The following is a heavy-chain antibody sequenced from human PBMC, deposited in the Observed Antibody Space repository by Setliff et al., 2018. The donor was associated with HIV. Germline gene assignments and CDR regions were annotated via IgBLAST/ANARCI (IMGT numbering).Heavy chain of an antibody. CDR1: GGSFSGFY. V-gene: IGHV4-34*01. Sequence: SETLSLTCTVYGGSFSGFYWTFIRQSPGKGLEWIGEVTHSGTTTYDPSLKSRITISVDTSKNQFSLKLTSVTAADMGVYYCARGRKKTLAVSGTRYFDFWGQGTLVTVSS. CDR3: ARGRKKTLAVSGTRYFDF. D-gene: IGHD6-19*01. CDR2: VTHSGTT. J-gene: IGHJ4*02.